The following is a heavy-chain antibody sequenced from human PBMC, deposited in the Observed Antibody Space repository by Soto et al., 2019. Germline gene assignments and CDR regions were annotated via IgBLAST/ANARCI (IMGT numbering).Heavy chain of an antibody. V-gene: IGHV3-33*01. CDR2: IWYDGSNK. CDR3: AREWGNSSGWQRLFYYYYYGMDV. Sequence: GGSLRLSCAASGFTFSSYGMHWVRQAPGKGLEWVAVIWYDGSNKYYADSVKGRFTISRDNSKNTLYLQMNSLRAEDTAVYYCAREWGNSSGWQRLFYYYYYGMDVWGQGTTVTVSS. D-gene: IGHD6-19*01. CDR1: GFTFSSYG. J-gene: IGHJ6*02.